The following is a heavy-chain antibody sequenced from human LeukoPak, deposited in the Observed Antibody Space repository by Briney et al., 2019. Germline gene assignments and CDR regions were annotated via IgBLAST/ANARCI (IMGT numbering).Heavy chain of an antibody. V-gene: IGHV4-30-4*01. CDR2: IYYSGST. J-gene: IGHJ3*02. D-gene: IGHD2-15*01. CDR1: GGSISSGDYY. CDR3: ARGPAATPYDAFDI. Sequence: KPSETLSLTCTVSGGSISSGDYYWSWIRQPPGKGLEWIGYIYYSGSTYYNPSFKSRVTISVDTSKNQFSLKLSSVTAADTAVYYCARGPAATPYDAFDIWGQGTMVTVSS.